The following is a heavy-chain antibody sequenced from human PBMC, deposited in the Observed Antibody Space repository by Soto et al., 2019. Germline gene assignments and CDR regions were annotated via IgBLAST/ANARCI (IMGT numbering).Heavy chain of an antibody. Sequence: EVQLVESGGGLVQPGGSLRLSCAASGFTFSSYWMHWVRQAPGKGLVWVSRINSDGSSTSYADSVKGRFTISRDNAKNALSLQMNSLRAEDTAVYYCARADYGPPPFDYWGQGTLVTVSS. CDR3: ARADYGPPPFDY. D-gene: IGHD4-17*01. CDR1: GFTFSSYW. J-gene: IGHJ4*02. V-gene: IGHV3-74*01. CDR2: INSDGSST.